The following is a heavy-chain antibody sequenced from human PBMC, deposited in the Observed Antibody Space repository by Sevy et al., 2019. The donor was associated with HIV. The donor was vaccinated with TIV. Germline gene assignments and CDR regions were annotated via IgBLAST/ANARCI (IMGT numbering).Heavy chain of an antibody. V-gene: IGHV3-23*01. Sequence: GGSLRLSCAASGFTFSTYAMNWVRQAPGKGLEWVSAISGVDASTYYADSVKGRFTISRDNCRNTLYLQMSNLRADDTAVYYCAKDRRTSWGRFDCWGQGTLVTVSS. CDR1: GFTFSTYA. D-gene: IGHD6-13*01. J-gene: IGHJ4*02. CDR3: AKDRRTSWGRFDC. CDR2: ISGVDAST.